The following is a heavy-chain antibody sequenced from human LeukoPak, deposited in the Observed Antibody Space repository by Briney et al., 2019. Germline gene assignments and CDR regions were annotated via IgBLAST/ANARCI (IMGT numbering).Heavy chain of an antibody. CDR1: GFTFSSYG. Sequence: GASLRLSGAASGFTFSSYGMSWVRQAPGKGLEWVSSITSSGVSTYYADSVKGRFTISRDNSKNTLFLQMNSLRAEDTAVYYCARCGYSYGCDYWGQGTLVTVSS. CDR3: ARCGYSYGCDY. V-gene: IGHV3-23*01. D-gene: IGHD5-18*01. CDR2: ITSSGVST. J-gene: IGHJ4*02.